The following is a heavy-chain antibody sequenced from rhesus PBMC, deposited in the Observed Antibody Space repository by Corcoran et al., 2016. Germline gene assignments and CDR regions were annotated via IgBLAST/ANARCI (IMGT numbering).Heavy chain of an antibody. CDR2: INSGGVST. CDR1: GFTFSSYW. Sequence: EVQLVESGGGLAKPGGSLRLSCAASGFTFSSYWMNWGRQAPGKGLEWVSAINSGGVSTYYADSVKGRFTISRDNSKNTLSLQMNSLRAEDTAVYYCAKIEPPFDYWGQGVLVTVSS. CDR3: AKIEPPFDY. V-gene: IGHV3S25*01. J-gene: IGHJ4*01.